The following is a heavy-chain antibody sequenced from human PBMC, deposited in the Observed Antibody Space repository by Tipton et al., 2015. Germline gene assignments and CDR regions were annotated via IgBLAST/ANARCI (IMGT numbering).Heavy chain of an antibody. CDR2: ISGTSSTI. V-gene: IGHV3-48*02. J-gene: IGHJ6*02. D-gene: IGHD1-20*01. Sequence: SLRPSCAASGFTFSSYSMCWVRQAPGKGLEWVSYISGTSSTIYYADSVKGRFTISRDNAKNSLFLQMNSLRDEDTAVYYCARDRIPAHSNYYYSYGMDVWGQGTAVTVSS. CDR1: GFTFSSYS. CDR3: ARDRIPAHSNYYYSYGMDV.